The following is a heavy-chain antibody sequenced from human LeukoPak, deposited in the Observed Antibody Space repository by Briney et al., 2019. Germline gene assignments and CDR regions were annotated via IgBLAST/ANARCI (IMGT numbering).Heavy chain of an antibody. CDR2: IIPIFGTA. CDR3: ARGLPARYDILTHDY. J-gene: IGHJ4*02. Sequence: GASVKVSCKASGGTFSSYAISWVRQAPGQGLEWMGGIIPIFGTANYAQKFQGRVTITTDESTSTAYMELSSLRSEDTAVYYCARGLPARYDILTHDYWGQGTLVTVSS. CDR1: GGTFSSYA. D-gene: IGHD3-9*01. V-gene: IGHV1-69*05.